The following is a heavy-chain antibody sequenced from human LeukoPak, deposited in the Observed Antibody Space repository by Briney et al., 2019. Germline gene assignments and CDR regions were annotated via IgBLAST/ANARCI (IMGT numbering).Heavy chain of an antibody. CDR1: GYTFTSYD. CDR2: MNPNSGNT. D-gene: IGHD3-9*01. V-gene: IGHV1-8*01. CDR3: ASAKVLRYFDWPRRREYYFDY. J-gene: IGHJ4*02. Sequence: ASVKVSCKASGYTFTSYDINWVRQATGQGLEWMGWMNPNSGNTGYAQKFQGRVTMTRNTSISTAYMELGSLRSEDTAVYYCASAKVLRYFDWPRRREYYFDYWGQGTLVTVSS.